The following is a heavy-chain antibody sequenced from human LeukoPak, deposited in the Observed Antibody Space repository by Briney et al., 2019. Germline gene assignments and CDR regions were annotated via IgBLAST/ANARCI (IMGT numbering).Heavy chain of an antibody. Sequence: GGSLRLSCVASGITFSSYAVSWVRQAPEKGLDWVSVISGSAHKIRYADSVKGRFTISRDNSENIVYLQMNNLRVEDTAVYYCAGRPTGYSSGYIHWGQGTLVTVSS. J-gene: IGHJ4*02. CDR3: AGRPTGYSSGYIH. D-gene: IGHD5-18*01. CDR1: GITFSSYA. CDR2: ISGSAHKI. V-gene: IGHV3-23*01.